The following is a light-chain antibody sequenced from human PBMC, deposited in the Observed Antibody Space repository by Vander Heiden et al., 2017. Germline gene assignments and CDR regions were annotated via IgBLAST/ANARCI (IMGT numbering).Light chain of an antibody. CDR3: FSDAGSYTSV. J-gene: IGLJ1*01. CDR2: DVS. Sequence: SARTPPCSLSASPRQSVTTSCTGTSSDVGGYNYVPWYQQHPGKAPKLVIYDVSKRPSVVPDRFSGFKSGNTASLTISGSQADADADYYGFSDAGSYTSVFGAGTKVTVL. CDR1: SSDVGGYNY. V-gene: IGLV2-11*01.